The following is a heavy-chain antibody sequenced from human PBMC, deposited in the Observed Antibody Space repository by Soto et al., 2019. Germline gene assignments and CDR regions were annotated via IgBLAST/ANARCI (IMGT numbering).Heavy chain of an antibody. CDR3: ARHRHCGGDCYSTHDAFDI. CDR1: GYSFTSYW. J-gene: IGHJ3*02. D-gene: IGHD2-21*02. V-gene: IGHV5-51*01. CDR2: IYPGDSDT. Sequence: PGESLNISCKGSGYSFTSYWIGWVRQMPGKGLEWMGIIYPGDSDTRYSPSFQGQVTISADKSISTAYLQWSSLKASDTAMYYCARHRHCGGDCYSTHDAFDIWGQGTMVTVSS.